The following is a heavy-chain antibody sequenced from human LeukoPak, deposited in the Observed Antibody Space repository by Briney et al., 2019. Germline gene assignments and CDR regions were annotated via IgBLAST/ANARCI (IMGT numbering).Heavy chain of an antibody. CDR2: IYPIDSDT. J-gene: IGHJ3*02. Sequence: GESLKISCQGSTSTFSSRWIGWVRQTPGKGLEWMGIIYPIDSDTRYSPSFQGQVTISADKSIDTAYLQWSSLKASDTAIYYCARQSCSGMSCLYDPFEIWGQGTMVTVSS. D-gene: IGHD2-8*02. CDR3: ARQSCSGMSCLYDPFEI. CDR1: TSTFSSRW. V-gene: IGHV5-51*01.